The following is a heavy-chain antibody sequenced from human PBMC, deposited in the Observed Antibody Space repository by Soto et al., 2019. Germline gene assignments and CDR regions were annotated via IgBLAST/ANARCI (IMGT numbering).Heavy chain of an antibody. V-gene: IGHV4-31*03. CDR1: GGSISSGGYY. CDR3: ARRNYYDSSGYYKDAFDI. J-gene: IGHJ3*02. D-gene: IGHD3-22*01. CDR2: IYYSGST. Sequence: QVQLQESGPGLVKPSQTLSLTCTVSGGSISSGGYYWSWTRQHPGKGLEWIGYIYYSGSTYYNPSLKSRVTISVDTSKNQFSLKLSSVTAADTAVYYCARRNYYDSSGYYKDAFDIWGQGTMVTVSS.